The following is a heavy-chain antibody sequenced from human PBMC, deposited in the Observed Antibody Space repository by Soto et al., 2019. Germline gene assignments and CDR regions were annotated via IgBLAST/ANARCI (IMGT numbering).Heavy chain of an antibody. CDR2: VSHDGRNT. D-gene: IGHD6-19*01. CDR1: GFTFSDYA. J-gene: IGHJ4*02. CDR3: AKGGRQWLFTSDFNY. Sequence: VQLVESGGGVVQPGRSLRLSCAASGFTFSDYAMHWVRQAPGKGLEWVAVVSHDGRNTHYADSVKGRFTISRDSSKNTTFLEMTSLRSEATAVYYCAKGGRQWLFTSDFNYWGQGALVTVSS. V-gene: IGHV3-30*18.